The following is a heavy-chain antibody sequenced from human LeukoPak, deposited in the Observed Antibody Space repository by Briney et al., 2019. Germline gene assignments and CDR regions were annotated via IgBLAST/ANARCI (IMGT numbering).Heavy chain of an antibody. Sequence: PGGSLRLSCAASGFTVSSNYMSWVRQAPGKGLEWVSVIYSGGSTYYADSVKGRFTISRDNSKNTLYLQMNSLRAEDTAVYYCARGMYSSSRTFDYWGQGTLVTVSS. CDR1: GFTVSSNY. CDR2: IYSGGST. V-gene: IGHV3-66*02. D-gene: IGHD6-13*01. J-gene: IGHJ4*02. CDR3: ARGMYSSSRTFDY.